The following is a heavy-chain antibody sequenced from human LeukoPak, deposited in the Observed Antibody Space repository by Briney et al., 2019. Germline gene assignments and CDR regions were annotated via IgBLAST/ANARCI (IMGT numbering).Heavy chain of an antibody. CDR2: LNWNGDNR. CDR1: GFTFQDHG. CDR3: AREEGPYFDC. V-gene: IGHV3-20*04. Sequence: PGGSLRLSCAASGFTFQDHGMSWVRQAPGKGLEWVSALNWNGDNRGYADSVKGRFTISRDNAKKSLYLQMNSLTAEDTAYYCCAREEGPYFDCWGQGTLVTVSS. J-gene: IGHJ4*02.